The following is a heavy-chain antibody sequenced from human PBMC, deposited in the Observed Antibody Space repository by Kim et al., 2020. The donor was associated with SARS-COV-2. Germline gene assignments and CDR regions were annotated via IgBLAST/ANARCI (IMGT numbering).Heavy chain of an antibody. CDR1: GGSISSYY. Sequence: SETMSLTCTVSGGSISSYYCSWIRQLPGKGLEWIGYFYYSGSTNYNPSLKSRVTISVDTSKNQLSLKLSSVTAADMAVYYCAGSIAAAGQFDYWGQGTLVTVSS. D-gene: IGHD6-13*01. V-gene: IGHV4-59*01. CDR3: AGSIAAAGQFDY. CDR2: FYYSGST. J-gene: IGHJ4*01.